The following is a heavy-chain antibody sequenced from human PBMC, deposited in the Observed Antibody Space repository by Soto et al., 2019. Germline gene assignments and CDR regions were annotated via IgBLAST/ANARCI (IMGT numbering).Heavy chain of an antibody. Sequence: SETLSLTCSVSGDSINSDNYYWVWIRQPPGKGLEWIGSIYYRGNTYYNPSLKTRVTISLDKSKSQFSLKLNSVTAADSAVYFCAILEGLGAISYYFDYWGQGTLVTGSS. V-gene: IGHV4-39*01. CDR1: GDSINSDNYY. CDR2: IYYRGNT. D-gene: IGHD3-9*01. J-gene: IGHJ4*02. CDR3: AILEGLGAISYYFDY.